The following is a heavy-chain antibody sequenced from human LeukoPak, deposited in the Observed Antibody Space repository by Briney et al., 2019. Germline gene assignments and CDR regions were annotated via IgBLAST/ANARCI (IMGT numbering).Heavy chain of an antibody. V-gene: IGHV1-8*03. CDR1: GYTFTSYD. CDR3: ARGPGCSSTSCHNWFDP. D-gene: IGHD2-2*01. J-gene: IGHJ5*02. CDR2: MNPNSGNT. Sequence: ASVKVSCKASGYTFTSYDINWVRQATGQGLEWMGWMNPNSGNTGYAQKFQGRVTITRNTSISTAYMELSSLRSEDTAVYYCARGPGCSSTSCHNWFDPWGQGTLVTVSS.